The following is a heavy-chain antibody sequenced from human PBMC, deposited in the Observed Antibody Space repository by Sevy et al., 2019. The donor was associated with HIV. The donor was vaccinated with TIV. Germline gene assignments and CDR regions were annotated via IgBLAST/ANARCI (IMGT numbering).Heavy chain of an antibody. D-gene: IGHD2-8*01. CDR2: ISGTGGTT. CDR1: GFTFSSYA. Sequence: GGSLRLSCAASGFTFSSYAMTWVRQAPGKGLEWVSVISGTGGTTYYADSVKGRFTISRDNSKNTLFLQMNSLRAEDTAVFYCAKIMGGGAGMARFIDYWGQGTLVTVSS. CDR3: AKIMGGGAGMARFIDY. J-gene: IGHJ4*02. V-gene: IGHV3-23*01.